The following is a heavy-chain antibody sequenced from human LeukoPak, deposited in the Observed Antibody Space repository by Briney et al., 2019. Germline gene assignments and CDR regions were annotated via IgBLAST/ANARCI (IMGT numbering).Heavy chain of an antibody. J-gene: IGHJ6*02. CDR2: MNPNSGNT. D-gene: IGHD6-13*01. Sequence: GASVKVSCKASGYTFTSYDINWVRQATGQGLEWMGWMNPNSGNTGYAQKFQGRVTMTRNTSISTAYMELSSLRSEDTAVYYCARADIAAAGTYYYYYGMDVWGQRTTVTVSS. CDR1: GYTFTSYD. V-gene: IGHV1-8*01. CDR3: ARADIAAAGTYYYYYGMDV.